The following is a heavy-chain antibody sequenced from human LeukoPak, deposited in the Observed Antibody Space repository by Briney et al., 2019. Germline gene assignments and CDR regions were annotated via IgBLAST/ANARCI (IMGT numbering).Heavy chain of an antibody. CDR1: GASVSTYY. D-gene: IGHD5-18*01. Sequence: PSETLSLTCTVSGASVSTYYWSWIRQPAGKGLEFIGRFFTSGTSGTANYNPSLRNRVTMSLDTSKNQFSLKLTSVTAADTAVYYCARDLGGYSDGSYYYYMDVWGKGTTVTVSS. CDR2: FFTSGTSGTA. V-gene: IGHV4-4*07. CDR3: ARDLGGYSDGSYYYYMDV. J-gene: IGHJ6*03.